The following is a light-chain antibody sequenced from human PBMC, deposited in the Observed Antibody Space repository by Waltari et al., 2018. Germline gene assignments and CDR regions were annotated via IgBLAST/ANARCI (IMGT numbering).Light chain of an antibody. J-gene: IGKJ5*01. CDR3: QQCYTIPIT. Sequence: DIQMTQSPSYLSAYVGDRVTITCRASQNISNNLNYYQQKPGQAPKLLIYDASNLQSGVPSRFSGSGSGTYFTLTISSLQPEDYATSYCQQCYTIPITFGRGTRLEIK. V-gene: IGKV1-39*01. CDR1: QNISNN. CDR2: DAS.